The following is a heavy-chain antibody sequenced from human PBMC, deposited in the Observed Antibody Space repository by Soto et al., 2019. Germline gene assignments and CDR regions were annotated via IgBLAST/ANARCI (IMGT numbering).Heavy chain of an antibody. CDR2: IKGEADGGTT. V-gene: IGHV3-15*01. D-gene: IGHD3-22*01. J-gene: IGHJ4*02. CDR1: GFTFSNAW. CDR3: TTGLSNGYYNFDY. Sequence: LXLSCAASGFTFSNAWMSWVRQAPGKGLEWVGRIKGEADGGTTDYAAPVKGRITISRDHSKDTLYLQMNSLKTEDTAVYYCTTGLSNGYYNFDYWGQGTPVTVSS.